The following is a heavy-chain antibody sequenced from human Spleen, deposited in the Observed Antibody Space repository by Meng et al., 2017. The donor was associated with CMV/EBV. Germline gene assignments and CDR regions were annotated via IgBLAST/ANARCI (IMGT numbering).Heavy chain of an antibody. Sequence: QVQLQRWGAGLLKPSQTLSLTCTVSGGSMSSGDYFWNWIRQPPGKGLEWIGYIYYSGNTYYNPSLKSRVTISIDTSKNQFSLKLSSVTAADTAVYYCARAEYYNWFDPWGQGTLVTVSS. J-gene: IGHJ5*02. CDR2: IYYSGNT. D-gene: IGHD1-14*01. V-gene: IGHV4-30-4*01. CDR1: GGSMSSGDYF. CDR3: ARAEYYNWFDP.